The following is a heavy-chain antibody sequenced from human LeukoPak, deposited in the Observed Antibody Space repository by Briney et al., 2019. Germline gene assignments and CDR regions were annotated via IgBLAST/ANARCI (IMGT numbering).Heavy chain of an antibody. V-gene: IGHV4-34*01. CDR1: GGSFSGYY. Sequence: KPSETLSLTCAVYGGSFSGYYWSWIRQPPGKGLEWIGEINHSGSTNYNPSLKSRVTISVDTSKNQFSLKLSSVTAADTAVYYCAGGLDSSSWSTRNGGTLKKNNWFDPWGQGTLVTVSS. CDR2: INHSGST. D-gene: IGHD6-13*01. J-gene: IGHJ5*02. CDR3: AGGLDSSSWSTRNGGTLKKNNWFDP.